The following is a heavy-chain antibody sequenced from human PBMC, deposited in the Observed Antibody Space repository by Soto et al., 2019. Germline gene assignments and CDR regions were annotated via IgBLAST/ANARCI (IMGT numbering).Heavy chain of an antibody. D-gene: IGHD3-10*01. Sequence: SETLSLTCTVSGGSISSGGYYWSWIRQHPGKGLEWIGYIYYSGSTYYNPSLKSRVTISVDTSKNQFSLKLSSVTAADTAVYYCAREVLRTYGMDVWGQGTTVTVS. V-gene: IGHV4-31*03. J-gene: IGHJ6*02. CDR1: GGSISSGGYY. CDR2: IYYSGST. CDR3: AREVLRTYGMDV.